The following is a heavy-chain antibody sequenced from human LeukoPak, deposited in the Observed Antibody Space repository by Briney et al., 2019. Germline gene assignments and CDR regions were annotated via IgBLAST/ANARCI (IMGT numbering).Heavy chain of an antibody. J-gene: IGHJ4*02. CDR1: GFTFTTYA. CDR2: ISGSGGNT. CDR3: AKDRGY. Sequence: GGSLRLSCAASGFTFTTYAMTWVRQAPGKGLDWVSAISGSGGNTYYADSVKGRFTISRDNSKNTLYLQMTSLKAEDTAVYYCAKDRGYWGQGTLVTVSS. V-gene: IGHV3-23*01.